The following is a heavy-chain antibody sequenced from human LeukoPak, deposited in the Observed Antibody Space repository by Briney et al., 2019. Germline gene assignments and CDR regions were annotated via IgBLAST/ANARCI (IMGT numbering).Heavy chain of an antibody. CDR1: GFTFDDYA. Sequence: GGSLRLSCAASGFTFDDYAMPWVRQAPGKGLEWVSGISWNSGSIGYADSVKGRFTISRDNAKNSLYLQMNSLRAEDTALYYCAKGYSSSWLYYFDYWGQGTLVTVSS. CDR3: AKGYSSSWLYYFDY. CDR2: ISWNSGSI. V-gene: IGHV3-9*01. J-gene: IGHJ4*02. D-gene: IGHD6-13*01.